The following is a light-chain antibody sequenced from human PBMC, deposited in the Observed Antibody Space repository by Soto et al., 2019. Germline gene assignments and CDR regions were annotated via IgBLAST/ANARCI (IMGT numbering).Light chain of an antibody. J-gene: IGKJ2*02. CDR3: QQYNNWPCT. V-gene: IGKV3-15*01. CDR1: QSINNN. Sequence: IVLTQSPAPLSVSPGESATLSCRAGQSINNNLAWYQQKPGQAPRLLIYGASTRAAVTPARFSGDGSATDSTLTISSVQSEDCAVYFCQQYNNWPCTFGQGTKLEI. CDR2: GAS.